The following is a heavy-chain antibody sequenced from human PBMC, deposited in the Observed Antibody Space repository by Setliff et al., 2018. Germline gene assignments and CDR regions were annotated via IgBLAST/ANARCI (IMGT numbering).Heavy chain of an antibody. D-gene: IGHD2-2*01. Sequence: SETLSLTCAVYGGSFSGYYWTWIRQPPGKGLEWIGEINHSGSTNYNPSLKSRVTISIDTSKNQFSLKLTSVTAADTAVYYCARIGYCTSISCSSGEAYYFAYWSQGTPVTVSS. CDR3: ARIGYCTSISCSSGEAYYFAY. CDR1: GGSFSGYY. J-gene: IGHJ4*02. V-gene: IGHV4-34*01. CDR2: INHSGST.